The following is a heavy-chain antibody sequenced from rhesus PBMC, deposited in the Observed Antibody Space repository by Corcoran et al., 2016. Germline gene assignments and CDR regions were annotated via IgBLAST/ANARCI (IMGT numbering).Heavy chain of an antibody. J-gene: IGHJ4*01. CDR1: GYSISSGYG. Sequence: QLQLQESGPGLVKPSETLSLTCAVAGYSISSGYGWSWIRHPPGKVLDWIVYISYSGSTSDNPSLKSRGTISRDTSKNQFSLKLSSVTAADTAVYYCAREGVRGHFDYWGQGVLVTVSS. V-gene: IGHV4-122*02. CDR2: ISYSGST. CDR3: AREGVRGHFDY. D-gene: IGHD1-44*02.